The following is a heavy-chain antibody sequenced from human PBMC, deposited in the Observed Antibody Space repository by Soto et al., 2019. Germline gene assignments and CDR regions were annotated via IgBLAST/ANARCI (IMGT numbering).Heavy chain of an antibody. Sequence: GESLKISCKGSGYSFTSYWIGWVRQMPGKGLEWMGIIYPGDSDTRYSPSFQGQVTISADKSISTAYLQWSSLKASDTAMYYCAREAYPNCSSTSCRYYYYYYMDVWGKGTTVTVSS. CDR2: IYPGDSDT. CDR3: AREAYPNCSSTSCRYYYYYYMDV. CDR1: GYSFTSYW. J-gene: IGHJ6*03. D-gene: IGHD2-2*01. V-gene: IGHV5-51*01.